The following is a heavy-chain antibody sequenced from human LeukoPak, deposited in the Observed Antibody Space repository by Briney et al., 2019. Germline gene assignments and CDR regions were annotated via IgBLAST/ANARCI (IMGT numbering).Heavy chain of an antibody. CDR2: ISYDGSNK. D-gene: IGHD1-26*01. CDR1: GFTLSSYG. J-gene: IGHJ4*02. V-gene: IGHV3-30*03. Sequence: GGSLRLSCAASGFTLSSYGMHWVRQAPGKGLEWVAVISYDGSNKYYADSVKGRFTISRDNSKNTLYLQMNSLRAEDTAVYYCRVGATNFDYWGQGTLVTVSS. CDR3: RVGATNFDY.